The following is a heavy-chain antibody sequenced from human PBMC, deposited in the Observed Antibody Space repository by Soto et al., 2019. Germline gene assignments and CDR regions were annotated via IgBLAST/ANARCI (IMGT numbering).Heavy chain of an antibody. CDR1: GGYFSGYY. CDR3: AREEFSYGSGYYGMDV. D-gene: IGHD5-18*01. CDR2: INHSGST. Sequence: SETLSLTCAVYGGYFSGYYWSWISQPPGKGLEWIGEINHSGSTNYNPSLKSRVTISVDTSKNQFSLKLSSVTAADTAVFYCAREEFSYGSGYYGMDVWGQGTTVTVSS. V-gene: IGHV4-34*01. J-gene: IGHJ6*02.